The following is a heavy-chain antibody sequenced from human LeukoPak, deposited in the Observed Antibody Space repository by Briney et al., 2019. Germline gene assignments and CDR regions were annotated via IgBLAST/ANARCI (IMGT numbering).Heavy chain of an antibody. CDR1: GFTFGSYA. CDR3: AREVWGIVGATTYFDY. D-gene: IGHD1-26*01. V-gene: IGHV3-30-3*01. CDR2: VSYDGSNK. J-gene: IGHJ4*02. Sequence: GGSLRLSCAASGFTFGSYAMHWVRQAPGKGLEWVAVVSYDGSNKYYADSVKGRFTISRDNSKNTLHLQMNSLRAEDTAVYYCAREVWGIVGATTYFDYWGQGTLVTVSS.